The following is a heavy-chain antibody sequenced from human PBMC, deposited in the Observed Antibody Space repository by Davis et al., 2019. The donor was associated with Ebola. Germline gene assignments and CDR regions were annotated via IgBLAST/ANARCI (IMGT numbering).Heavy chain of an antibody. CDR1: GYSFTSYW. D-gene: IGHD3-16*01. V-gene: IGHV5-51*01. J-gene: IGHJ6*02. CDR2: IYPGDSDT. Sequence: PGGSLRLSCKGSGYSFTSYWIGWVRQMPGKGLEWMGIIYPGDSDTRYSPSFQGQVTLSADKSISTAYLQWSSLKASDTAMYYCARQGGSYHFGMDVWGQGTTVTVSS. CDR3: ARQGGSYHFGMDV.